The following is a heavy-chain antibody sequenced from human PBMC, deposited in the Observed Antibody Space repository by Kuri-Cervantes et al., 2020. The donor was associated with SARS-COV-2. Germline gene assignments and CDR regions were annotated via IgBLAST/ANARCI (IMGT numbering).Heavy chain of an antibody. Sequence: ASVKVSCKASGYTFTGYYMHWVRQAPGQGLEIMGWIGAYNGNTFYAEKFQGRVTMTTDTSASIAYMELRSLRSDDTAVYYCARRSPTTVTDYWGQGTLVTVSS. V-gene: IGHV1-18*04. D-gene: IGHD4-17*01. CDR1: GYTFTGYY. CDR3: ARRSPTTVTDY. J-gene: IGHJ4*02. CDR2: IGAYNGNT.